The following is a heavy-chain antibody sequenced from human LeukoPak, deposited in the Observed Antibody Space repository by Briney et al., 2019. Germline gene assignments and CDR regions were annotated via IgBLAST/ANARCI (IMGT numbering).Heavy chain of an antibody. J-gene: IGHJ5*02. CDR3: ARAESYCSGGSCYSSTFDP. Sequence: SETLSLTCAVYGGSFSGYYWSWIRQPPGKGLEWIGEINHSGSTNYNPSLKSRVTISVDTSKNQFSLKLSSVTAADTAVYYCARAESYCSGGSCYSSTFDPWGQGTLVTVSS. CDR1: GGSFSGYY. CDR2: INHSGST. D-gene: IGHD2-15*01. V-gene: IGHV4-34*01.